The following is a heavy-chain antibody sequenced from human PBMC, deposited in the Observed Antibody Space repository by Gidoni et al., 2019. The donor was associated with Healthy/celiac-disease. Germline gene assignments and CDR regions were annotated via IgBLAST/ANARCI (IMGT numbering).Heavy chain of an antibody. CDR2: IKQDGSEK. CDR1: GFTFSSYW. D-gene: IGHD1-26*01. Sequence: EVQLVESGGGLVQPGGALRLSCAASGFTFSSYWMSWVRQAPGKGLEGVANIKQDGSEKYYVDSVKGRFTISRDNAKNSLYLQMNSLRAEDTAVYYCARGGLVGARPSDYWGQGTLVTVSS. CDR3: ARGGLVGARPSDY. V-gene: IGHV3-7*03. J-gene: IGHJ4*02.